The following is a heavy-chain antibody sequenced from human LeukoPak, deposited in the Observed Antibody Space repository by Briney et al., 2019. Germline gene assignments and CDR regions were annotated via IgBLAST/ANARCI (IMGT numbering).Heavy chain of an antibody. J-gene: IGHJ4*02. D-gene: IGHD2-21*02. CDR3: ARGGDPDY. Sequence: GRSLRLSCAASGFTFDDYAMHWVRQAPGKGLEWVSGVSWNSGSIGYADSVRGRFTISRDNAKNSLYLQMNSLRAEDTAVYYCARGGDPDYWGQGTLVTVSS. CDR2: VSWNSGSI. V-gene: IGHV3-9*01. CDR1: GFTFDDYA.